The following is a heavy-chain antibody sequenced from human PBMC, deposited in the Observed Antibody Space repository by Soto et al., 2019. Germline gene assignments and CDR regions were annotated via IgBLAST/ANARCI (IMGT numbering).Heavy chain of an antibody. CDR2: ISSDGNNK. V-gene: IGHV3-30*18. Sequence: GGSLRLSCAASGFTFSSYGMHWVRPAPGKGLEWVTVISSDGNNKYYADSVKGRFTISRDNSKNTLYLQMNSLRAEDTAVYYCAKDYNFWSGYPGPFDYGGQGTLVTVSA. D-gene: IGHD3-3*01. CDR3: AKDYNFWSGYPGPFDY. CDR1: GFTFSSYG. J-gene: IGHJ4*02.